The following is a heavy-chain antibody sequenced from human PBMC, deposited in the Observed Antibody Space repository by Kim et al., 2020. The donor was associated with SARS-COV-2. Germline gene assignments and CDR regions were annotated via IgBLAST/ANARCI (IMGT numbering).Heavy chain of an antibody. D-gene: IGHD4-17*01. CDR2: SVST. V-gene: IGHV4-59*01. CDR3: ARRYGAFDY. J-gene: IGHJ4*02. Sequence: SVSTNYNPSLKSRVTISVDTSKNQFSLKLSSVTAADTAVYYCARRYGAFDYWGQGTLVTVSS.